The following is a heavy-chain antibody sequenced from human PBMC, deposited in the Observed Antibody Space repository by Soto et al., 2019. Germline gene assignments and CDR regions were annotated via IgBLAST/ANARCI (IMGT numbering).Heavy chain of an antibody. J-gene: IGHJ4*02. CDR2: ISSSGDTG. CDR1: GFTFSAYY. D-gene: IGHD3-10*01. Sequence: QVPLVESGGGLVKPGGSLRLSCAASGFTFSAYYMSWIRQAPGKGLEWISYISSSGDTGNYADSVKGRFTVSRDNAKNSLYLQMNSLRAEDTALYYCARDRGAGVGQYFDYWGQGTMVTVSS. CDR3: ARDRGAGVGQYFDY. V-gene: IGHV3-11*01.